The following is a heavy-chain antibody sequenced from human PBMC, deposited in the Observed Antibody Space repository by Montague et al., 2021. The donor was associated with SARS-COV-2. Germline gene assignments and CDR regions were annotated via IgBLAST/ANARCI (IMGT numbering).Heavy chain of an antibody. CDR1: AGSISSPNW. V-gene: IGHV4-4*02. CDR2: IYYAGNT. D-gene: IGHD3-16*01. Sequence: SETLSLTCAVSAGSISSPNWWNWVRQPPGKGLEWIGEIYYAGNTNYNPSLKSRVTIFIDKSENHFSLQLSSVTAADTAVYYCARGGTYHYGMDVWGQGTTVAVSS. J-gene: IGHJ6*02. CDR3: ARGGTYHYGMDV.